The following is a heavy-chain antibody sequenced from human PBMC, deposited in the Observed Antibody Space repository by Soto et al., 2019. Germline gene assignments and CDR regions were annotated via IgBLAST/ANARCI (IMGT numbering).Heavy chain of an antibody. D-gene: IGHD1-26*01. Sequence: GGSLRLSCAASGFSFSSDWMHWVRQAPGKGLVWVSRINTDGSGTTYADSVKGRFTISRDNSKNTLYLQMNSLRAEDTAVYYCAKDNGVGALLWYYYGMDVWGQGTTVTVSS. V-gene: IGHV3-74*01. CDR3: AKDNGVGALLWYYYGMDV. CDR1: GFSFSSDW. CDR2: INTDGSGT. J-gene: IGHJ6*02.